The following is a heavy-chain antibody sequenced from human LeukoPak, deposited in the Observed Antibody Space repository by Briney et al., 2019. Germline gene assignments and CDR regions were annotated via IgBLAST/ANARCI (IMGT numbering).Heavy chain of an antibody. CDR1: GYTFTGYY. CDR3: ARVIAAAGPDPFDY. Sequence: ASVKVSCKASGYTFTGYYMHWVRQAPGQGLEWMGRINPNSGGTNYAQKFQGRVTMTRDTSISTAYMELSRLRSDGTAVYYCARVIAAAGPDPFDYWGQGTLVTVSS. V-gene: IGHV1-2*06. D-gene: IGHD6-13*01. J-gene: IGHJ4*02. CDR2: INPNSGGT.